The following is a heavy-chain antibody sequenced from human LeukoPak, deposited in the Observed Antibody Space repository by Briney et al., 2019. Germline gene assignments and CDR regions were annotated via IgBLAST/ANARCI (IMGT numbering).Heavy chain of an antibody. V-gene: IGHV3-23*01. D-gene: IGHD6-19*01. Sequence: GGSLRLSCAASGFTFNSYAVYWVRQAPGKGLEWISGIFGSGGSAHYADSVKGRFTISRDNSKNTLYLQMNSLRAEDTAVYYCGKTTAGYSSGRFPGWPVDYWGQGTLVTVSS. CDR1: GFTFNSYA. J-gene: IGHJ4*02. CDR3: GKTTAGYSSGRFPGWPVDY. CDR2: IFGSGGSA.